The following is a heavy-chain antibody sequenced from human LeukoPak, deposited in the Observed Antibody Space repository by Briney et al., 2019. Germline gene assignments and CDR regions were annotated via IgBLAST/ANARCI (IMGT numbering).Heavy chain of an antibody. J-gene: IGHJ6*02. CDR2: ISAYNGNT. CDR3: ARKPLRYFDWLMADYYGMDV. D-gene: IGHD3-9*01. V-gene: IGHV1-18*01. CDR1: GYTFTSYG. Sequence: GASVKVSCKASGYTFTSYGISWVRQAPGQGLEWMGWISAYNGNTNYAQKLQGRVTTTTDTSTSTAYMELRSLRSDDTAVYYCARKPLRYFDWLMADYYGMDVWGQGTTVTVSS.